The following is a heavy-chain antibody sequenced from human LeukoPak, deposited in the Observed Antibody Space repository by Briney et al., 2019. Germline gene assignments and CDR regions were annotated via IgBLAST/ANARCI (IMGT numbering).Heavy chain of an antibody. CDR1: GITFNSYT. D-gene: IGHD3-10*02. CDR3: AELGITMIGGV. V-gene: IGHV3-48*04. CDR2: ISSSGSTI. J-gene: IGHJ6*04. Sequence: GGSLRLSCAASGITFNSYTMHWVRQAPGKGLEWVSYISSSGSTIYYADSVKGRFTISRDNAKNSLYLQMNSLRAEDTAVYYCAELGITMIGGVWGKGTTVTISS.